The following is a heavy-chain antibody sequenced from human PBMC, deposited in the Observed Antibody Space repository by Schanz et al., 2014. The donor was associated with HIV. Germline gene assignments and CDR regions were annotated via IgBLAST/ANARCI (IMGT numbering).Heavy chain of an antibody. CDR1: GFTFRRHG. V-gene: IGHV3-21*06. CDR3: AKDDQQFAY. D-gene: IGHD6-6*01. J-gene: IGHJ4*02. Sequence: LQLVESGGGVVQPGRSQRLSCAASGFTFRRHGMHWVRQAPGKGLEWVSSISSSSTYIYYADSVKGRFTISRDNAKNSLYLQMNSLRAEDTAVYYCAKDDQQFAYWGQGTLVTVSP. CDR2: ISSSSTYI.